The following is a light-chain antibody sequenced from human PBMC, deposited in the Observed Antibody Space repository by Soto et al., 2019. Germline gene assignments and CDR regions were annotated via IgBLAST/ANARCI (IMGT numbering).Light chain of an antibody. V-gene: IGKV3-15*01. CDR2: GAT. Sequence: EIVMTQSPATLSVSPGERVTLSCRASQSVSNNLAWYQQKPGQAPRLLIYGATATATGIPARCSGSGSGTEFTLTISSLQSEDFAVYYCQQHNDWPLTFGGGTKVEIK. J-gene: IGKJ4*01. CDR3: QQHNDWPLT. CDR1: QSVSNN.